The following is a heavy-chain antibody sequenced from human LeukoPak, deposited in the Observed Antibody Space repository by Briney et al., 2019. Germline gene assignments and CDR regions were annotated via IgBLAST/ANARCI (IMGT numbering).Heavy chain of an antibody. J-gene: IGHJ6*02. Sequence: TGGSLRLSCAASGFTFSTYSMSWVRQAPGKGLEWVSTITSTGDSTYYADSVKGRFTISRDNSKNTLYLQMNSLRAEDTAVYYCAKVLRYFMDVWGQGTTVTVSS. CDR1: GFTFSTYS. D-gene: IGHD3-9*01. CDR3: AKVLRYFMDV. CDR2: ITSTGDST. V-gene: IGHV3-23*01.